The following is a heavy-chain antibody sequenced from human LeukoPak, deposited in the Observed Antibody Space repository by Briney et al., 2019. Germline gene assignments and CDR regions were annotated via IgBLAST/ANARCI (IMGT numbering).Heavy chain of an antibody. J-gene: IGHJ5*02. CDR3: ARGGSGSYYNWFDP. V-gene: IGHV3-21*01. CDR1: GFALKSYS. Sequence: GGSLRLSCAGSGFALKSYSLSWVRQAPGKGLEWVSSISSTSAYIYYADSVKGRFTISRDNSKNTLYLQMNSLRAEDTAVYYCARGGSGSYYNWFDPWGQGTLVTVSS. CDR2: ISSTSAYI. D-gene: IGHD3-10*01.